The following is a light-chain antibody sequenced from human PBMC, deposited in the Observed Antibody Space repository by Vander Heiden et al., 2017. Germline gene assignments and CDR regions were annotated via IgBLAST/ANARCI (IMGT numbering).Light chain of an antibody. CDR2: AAS. CDR1: HDISNY. Sequence: DIQLTQSPSFLSAPVGDRVTITSRASHDISNYLAWYQQRPGKAPKLLIYAASTLQSGIPSRFSGSGSGTEFTLTISSLQPEDSASYHCQQLDSYPLTFGGGTKVEIK. CDR3: QQLDSYPLT. V-gene: IGKV1-9*01. J-gene: IGKJ4*01.